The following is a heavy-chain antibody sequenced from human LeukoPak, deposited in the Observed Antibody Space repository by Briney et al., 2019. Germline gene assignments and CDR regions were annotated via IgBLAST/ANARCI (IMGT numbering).Heavy chain of an antibody. CDR3: ARDRREWELRGPFDY. CDR2: IRYDGSNK. D-gene: IGHD1-26*01. CDR1: GFTFSSYG. Sequence: GGSLRLSCAASGFTFSSYGMHWVRQAPGKGLEWVAFIRYDGSNKYYADSVKGRFTISRDNSKNTLYLQMNSLRAEDTAVYYCARDRREWELRGPFDYWGQGTLVTVSS. V-gene: IGHV3-30*02. J-gene: IGHJ4*02.